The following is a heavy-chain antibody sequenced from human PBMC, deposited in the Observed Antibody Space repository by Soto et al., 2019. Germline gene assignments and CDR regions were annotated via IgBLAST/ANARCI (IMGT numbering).Heavy chain of an antibody. J-gene: IGHJ6*01. D-gene: IGHD3-10*01. CDR2: IYYSGISGYTPSS. Sequence: PSETLSLTCTVSGGSITSSYWSWIRRPPGKGLEWIAYIYYSGISGYTPSSSYSPSLTSGVTMSLASSKSQFFLELNSVTAARTPVYYCARGGDRFFYSCLDVWGQGITVTVSS. CDR3: ARGGDRFFYSCLDV. V-gene: IGHV4-59*01. CDR1: GGSITSSY.